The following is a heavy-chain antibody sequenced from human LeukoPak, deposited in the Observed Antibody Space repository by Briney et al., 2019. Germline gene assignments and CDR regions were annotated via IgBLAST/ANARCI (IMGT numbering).Heavy chain of an antibody. V-gene: IGHV4-34*01. D-gene: IGHD1-26*01. CDR2: INHSGST. CDR3: ARALGRGSYPGQFDY. CDR1: GGSFSGYY. Sequence: SETLSLTCAVYGGSFSGYYWSWIRQPPGEGLEWIGEINHSGSTNYNPSLKSRVTISVDTSKNQFSLKLSSVTAADTAVYYCARALGRGSYPGQFDYWGQGTLVTVSS. J-gene: IGHJ4*02.